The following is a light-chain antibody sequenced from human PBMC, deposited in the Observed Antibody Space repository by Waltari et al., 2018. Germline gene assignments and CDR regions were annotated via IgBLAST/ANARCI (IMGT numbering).Light chain of an antibody. CDR3: SSPTTSITWV. CDR1: SRDFGNYNR. Sequence: QSALTQPPYVSGSPGQSVTISCTATSRDFGNYNRVSWYQQSPGTAPKLMIYDVTNRPAGVPHRFSGSKSGNTASLTISGLQAEDEADYYCSSPTTSITWVFGGGTKLTVL. V-gene: IGLV2-18*02. J-gene: IGLJ3*02. CDR2: DVT.